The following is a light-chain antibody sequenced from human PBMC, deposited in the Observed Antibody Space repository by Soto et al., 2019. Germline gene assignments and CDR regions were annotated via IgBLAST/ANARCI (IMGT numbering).Light chain of an antibody. CDR2: AAS. Sequence: DIQMTQSPSSLSASVGDRVTITCRASQSISSYLNWYQQKPGKAPKLLIYAASSLQSGVPSRFSGSGSGTDFTLTISSLQPEDFATYYCQQSYSTFRVTFGPGTKVDIK. CDR3: QQSYSTFRVT. J-gene: IGKJ3*01. CDR1: QSISSY. V-gene: IGKV1-39*01.